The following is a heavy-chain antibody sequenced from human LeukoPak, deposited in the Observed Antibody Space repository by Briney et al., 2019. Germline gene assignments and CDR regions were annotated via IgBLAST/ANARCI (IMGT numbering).Heavy chain of an antibody. CDR1: GGSVNSGSYY. J-gene: IGHJ4*02. D-gene: IGHD2-8*01. Sequence: SETLSLTCTVSGGSVNSGSYYWNWIRQPPGKGLEWIGYIYYSGSTYYNPSLKSRVTISVDTSKNQFSLKLSSVTAADTAVYYCARQNGFNWGQGTLVTVSS. CDR3: ARQNGFN. V-gene: IGHV4-30-4*08. CDR2: IYYSGST.